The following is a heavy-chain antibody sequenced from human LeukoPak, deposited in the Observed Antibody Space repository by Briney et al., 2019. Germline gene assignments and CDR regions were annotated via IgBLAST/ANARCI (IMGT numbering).Heavy chain of an antibody. CDR3: ARVAGLYYDSSGPFDY. Sequence: GASVKVSCKASGYTFTSYGISWVRQAPGQGLEWMGWISAYNGNTNYAQKLQGRVTMTTDTSTSTAYMELRSLRSDDTAVYYCARVAGLYYDSSGPFDYWGQGTLVTVSS. CDR2: ISAYNGNT. V-gene: IGHV1-18*01. D-gene: IGHD3-22*01. J-gene: IGHJ4*02. CDR1: GYTFTSYG.